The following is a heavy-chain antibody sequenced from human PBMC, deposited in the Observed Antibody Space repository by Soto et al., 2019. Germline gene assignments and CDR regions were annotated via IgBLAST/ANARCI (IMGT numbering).Heavy chain of an antibody. V-gene: IGHV3-21*01. CDR1: PSAFSSYS. Sequence: GGSLRLSCVASPSAFSSYSINWVRLAPGEGLEWVSSISVSSRYLFYAASVEVPFTILRGNNATSVYLEMKDLRVDDTAVYHCAAIQRSGPRWGMDVWGQETTVTVSS. J-gene: IGHJ6*02. CDR3: AAIQRSGPRWGMDV. CDR2: ISVSSRYL. D-gene: IGHD6-19*01.